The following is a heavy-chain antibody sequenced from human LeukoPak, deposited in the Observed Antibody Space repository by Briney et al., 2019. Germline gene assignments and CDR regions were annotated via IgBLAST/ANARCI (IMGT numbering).Heavy chain of an antibody. CDR3: ARSPYGDSSGYYYVFDY. D-gene: IGHD3-22*01. Sequence: SVKVSCKASGGTFSSYAISWVRQAPGQGLEWMGGIIPIFGTANYAQKFQGRVTITADESASTAYMELSSLRSEDTAVYYCARSPYGDSSGYYYVFDYWGQGTLVTVSS. CDR2: IIPIFGTA. J-gene: IGHJ4*02. V-gene: IGHV1-69*13. CDR1: GGTFSSYA.